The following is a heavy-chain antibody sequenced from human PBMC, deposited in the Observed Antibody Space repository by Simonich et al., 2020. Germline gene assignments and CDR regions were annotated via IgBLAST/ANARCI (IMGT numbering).Heavy chain of an antibody. CDR3: AKDMGYCSGGSCYYFDY. CDR1: GFTFDDYA. CDR2: VSGKSVRR. V-gene: IGHV3-9*01. Sequence: EVQLVESGGGLVQPGRSLSLSCAASGFTFDDYALHWGRQAPGKGRVWGSGVSGKSVRRGTAESLKGPLTISRENAKNSLDLQMNRLRAEDTALYYCAKDMGYCSGGSCYYFDYWGQGTLVTVSS. D-gene: IGHD2-15*01. J-gene: IGHJ4*02.